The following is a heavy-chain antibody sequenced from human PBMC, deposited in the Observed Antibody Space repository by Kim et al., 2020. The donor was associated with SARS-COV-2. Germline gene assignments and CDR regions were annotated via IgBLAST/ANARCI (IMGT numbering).Heavy chain of an antibody. CDR1: GYTFTSYY. CDR2: INPSGGST. V-gene: IGHV1-46*01. Sequence: ASVKVSCKASGYTFTSYYMHWVRQAPGQGLEWMGIINPSGGSTSYAQKFQGRVTMTRDTSTSTVYMELSSLRSEDTAVYYCARGWIDSSGYNQNLFDYWGQGTLVTVSS. D-gene: IGHD3-22*01. CDR3: ARGWIDSSGYNQNLFDY. J-gene: IGHJ4*02.